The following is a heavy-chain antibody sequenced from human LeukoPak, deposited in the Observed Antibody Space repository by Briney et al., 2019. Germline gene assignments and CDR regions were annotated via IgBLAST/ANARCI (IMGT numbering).Heavy chain of an antibody. CDR3: ARGYSYGSSDYYYGTDA. Sequence: ASVKASCTVSGGTFRSYPIGWVRQAPGQGLEWMGRIIPILGIANYAQKFQGRVTITADKSTSTAYMELSSLRSEDTAVYYCARGYSYGSSDYYYGTDAWGQACTVTVSS. J-gene: IGHJ6*02. CDR1: GGTFRSYP. V-gene: IGHV1-69*02. D-gene: IGHD5-18*01. CDR2: IIPILGIA.